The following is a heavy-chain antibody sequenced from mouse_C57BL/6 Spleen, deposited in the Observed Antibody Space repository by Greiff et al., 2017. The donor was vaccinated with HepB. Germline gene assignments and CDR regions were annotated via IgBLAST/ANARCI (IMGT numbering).Heavy chain of an antibody. CDR2: ISYDGSN. CDR1: GYSITSGYY. Sequence: DVQLQESGPGLVKPSQSLSLTCSVTGYSITSGYYWNWIRQFPGNKPEWMGYISYDGSNNYNPSLKNRISIPRDTSKNQLFLKLNSVPTEDTATYYCAREGLYGSSYFDYWGQGTTLTVSS. D-gene: IGHD1-1*01. V-gene: IGHV3-6*01. CDR3: AREGLYGSSYFDY. J-gene: IGHJ2*01.